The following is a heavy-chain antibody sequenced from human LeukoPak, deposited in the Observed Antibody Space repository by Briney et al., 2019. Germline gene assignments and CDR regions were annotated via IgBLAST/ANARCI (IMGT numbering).Heavy chain of an antibody. V-gene: IGHV4-34*01. CDR2: INHSGST. D-gene: IGHD2-21*02. J-gene: IGHJ6*03. Sequence: SETLSLTCAVYGGSFSGYYWSWIRQPPGKGLEWIGEINHSGSTNYNPSLKSRVTISVDTSKNQFSLKLSSVTAADTAVYYCARGRAYCGGDCYRGYYYMDVWGKGTTVTVSS. CDR3: ARGRAYCGGDCYRGYYYMDV. CDR1: GGSFSGYY.